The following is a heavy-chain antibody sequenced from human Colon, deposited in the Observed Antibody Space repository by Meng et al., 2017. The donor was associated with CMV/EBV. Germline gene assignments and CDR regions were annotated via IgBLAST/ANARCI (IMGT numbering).Heavy chain of an antibody. CDR1: GGSVSGGSYY. D-gene: IGHD3-10*01. CDR2: IYYTGNT. CDR3: ASQRGYGSGTFDY. V-gene: IGHV4-61*01. J-gene: IGHJ4*02. Sequence: GSLRLSCNVSGGSVSGGSYYWSWIRQPPGMGREWIGFIYYTGNTNYNPSLKSRVTISVDTSKNQFSLKLSAVTTADTAIYFCASQRGYGSGTFDYWGQGTMVTVSS.